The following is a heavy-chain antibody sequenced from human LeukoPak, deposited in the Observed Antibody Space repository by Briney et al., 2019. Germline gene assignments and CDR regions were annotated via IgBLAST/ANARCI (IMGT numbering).Heavy chain of an antibody. V-gene: IGHV3-21*01. J-gene: IGHJ5*02. CDR3: ARGGTMVRGVGLDP. D-gene: IGHD3-10*01. CDR2: ISSSSSHI. CDR1: GFTFSSYS. Sequence: GGSLRLSCAASGFTFSSYSMNWVRQAPGKGLEWVSSISSSSSHIYYADSVKGRFTISRDNAKNSLYLQMNSLRAEDTAVYYCARGGTMVRGVGLDPWGQGTLVTVSS.